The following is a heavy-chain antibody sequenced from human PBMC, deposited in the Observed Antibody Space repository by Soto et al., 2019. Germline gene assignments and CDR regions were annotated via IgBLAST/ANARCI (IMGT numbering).Heavy chain of an antibody. D-gene: IGHD5-12*01. CDR3: ARYGPRWLQWGYFDY. CDR2: INHSGST. V-gene: IGHV4-34*01. Sequence: PSETLSLTCAVYGGSFSGYSWSWIRQPPGKGLEWIGEINHSGSTNYNPSLKSRVTMSVDTSKNHFPLKLSSVTAADTAVYYCARYGPRWLQWGYFDYWGQGTLVIVSS. CDR1: GGSFSGYS. J-gene: IGHJ4*02.